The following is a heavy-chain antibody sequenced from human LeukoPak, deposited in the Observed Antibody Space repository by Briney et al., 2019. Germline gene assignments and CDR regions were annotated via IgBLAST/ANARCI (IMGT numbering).Heavy chain of an antibody. D-gene: IGHD6-19*01. CDR1: GGSISGYY. J-gene: IGHJ6*02. V-gene: IGHV4-34*01. CDR3: ARGGSSGWYPIYYYYGMDV. Sequence: SETLSLTCTVSGGSISGYYWSWIRQPPGKGLEWIGEINHSGSTNYNPSLKSRVTISVDTSKNQFSLKLSSVTAADTAVYYCARGGSSGWYPIYYYYGMDVWGQGTTVTVSS. CDR2: INHSGST.